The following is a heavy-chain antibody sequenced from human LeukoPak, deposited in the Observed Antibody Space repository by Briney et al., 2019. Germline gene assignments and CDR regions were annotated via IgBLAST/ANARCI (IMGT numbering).Heavy chain of an antibody. V-gene: IGHV3-23*01. CDR2: ISGSGSTI. D-gene: IGHD2-2*01. CDR3: ARAYCSSTSCYPPNY. CDR1: GFTFSSYA. J-gene: IGHJ4*02. Sequence: PGGSLRLSCVASGFTFSSYAMSWVRQAPGKGLEWVSAISGSGSTIYYADSVKGRFTISRDNAKNSLYLQMNSLRAEDTAVYYCARAYCSSTSCYPPNYWGQGTLVTVSS.